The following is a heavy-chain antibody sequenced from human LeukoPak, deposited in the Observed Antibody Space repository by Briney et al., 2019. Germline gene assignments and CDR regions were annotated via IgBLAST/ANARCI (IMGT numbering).Heavy chain of an antibody. D-gene: IGHD6-13*01. Sequence: SETLSLTCTVSGGSISSYYWSWIRQPPGKGLEWIGYIYYSGSTNYNPSLKSRVTISVDTSKNQFSLKLSSVTAADTAVYYCARDPSAAAGFGDDAFDIWGQGTMVTVSS. CDR1: GGSISSYY. V-gene: IGHV4-59*01. CDR2: IYYSGST. J-gene: IGHJ3*02. CDR3: ARDPSAAAGFGDDAFDI.